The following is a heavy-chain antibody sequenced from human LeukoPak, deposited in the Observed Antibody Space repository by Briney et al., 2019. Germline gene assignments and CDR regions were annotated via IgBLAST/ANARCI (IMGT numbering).Heavy chain of an antibody. J-gene: IGHJ4*02. CDR2: ISGSGGST. CDR1: GSTFSSYA. Sequence: GGSLRLSCAASGSTFSSYAMSWVRQAPGKGLEGVSAISGSGGSTYYADSVKGRFTFSRDNSKNTLYLQMNSLRAEDTAVYYCAKDSVRLYIGDSYYFEHWGKGNLVTVSS. V-gene: IGHV3-23*01. CDR3: AKDSVRLYIGDSYYFEH. D-gene: IGHD5-12*01.